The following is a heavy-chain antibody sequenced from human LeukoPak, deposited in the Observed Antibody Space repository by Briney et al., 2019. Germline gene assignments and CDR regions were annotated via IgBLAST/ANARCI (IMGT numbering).Heavy chain of an antibody. V-gene: IGHV3-23*01. Sequence: SGGSLRLSCVASGFTVSSNSMSWVRQAPGKGLEWVSTISGSGNLTYFADSVKGRFTISRDNSKNTLYLQMNSLRAEDTAVYYCAKDRNYYDSSGYYYGDYWGQGTLVTVSS. CDR3: AKDRNYYDSSGYYYGDY. CDR2: ISGSGNLT. CDR1: GFTVSSNS. J-gene: IGHJ4*02. D-gene: IGHD3-22*01.